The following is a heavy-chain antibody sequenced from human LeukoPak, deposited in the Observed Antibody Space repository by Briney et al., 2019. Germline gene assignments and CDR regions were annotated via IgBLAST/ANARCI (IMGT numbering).Heavy chain of an antibody. CDR2: MSGSGGMT. V-gene: IGHV3-23*01. Sequence: GGSLRLSCAASGFTFSSNGMSWVRQAPGKGLEWVSAMSGSGGMTYYADSVKGRFSISRDNSKNALHLQMNSLRAEDTAVYYCAKGAMPYYDGSGYNYFDYWGQGTPVTVSS. CDR1: GFTFSSNG. CDR3: AKGAMPYYDGSGYNYFDY. J-gene: IGHJ4*02. D-gene: IGHD3-22*01.